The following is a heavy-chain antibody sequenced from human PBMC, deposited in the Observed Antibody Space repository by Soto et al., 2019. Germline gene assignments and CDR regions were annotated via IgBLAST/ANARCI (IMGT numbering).Heavy chain of an antibody. J-gene: IGHJ6*02. CDR1: GYTFTSYG. D-gene: IGHD2-15*01. CDR3: ARFSGGSYNTYYFYYGMDV. Sequence: ASVKVSCKASGYTFTSYGISWVRQAPGQGLDWMGWISAYNGNTKYAQDLQGRVTMTTDTSTSTAYMELRSLRSDDTAVYYCARFSGGSYNTYYFYYGMDVSGPGTTLTVSS. V-gene: IGHV1-18*01. CDR2: ISAYNGNT.